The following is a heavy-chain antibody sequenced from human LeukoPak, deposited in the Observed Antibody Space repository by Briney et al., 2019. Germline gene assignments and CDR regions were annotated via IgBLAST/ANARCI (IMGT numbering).Heavy chain of an antibody. D-gene: IGHD3-22*01. CDR1: GGSISSSNW. CDR2: IYHSGST. J-gene: IGHJ4*02. Sequence: PGTLSLTCAVSGGSISSSNWWSWVRQPPGKGLEWIGEIYHSGSTNYNPSLKSRVTISVDKSKNQFSLKLSSVTAADTAVYYCARALHYYDSSGFDYWGQGTLVTVSS. V-gene: IGHV4-4*03. CDR3: ARALHYYDSSGFDY.